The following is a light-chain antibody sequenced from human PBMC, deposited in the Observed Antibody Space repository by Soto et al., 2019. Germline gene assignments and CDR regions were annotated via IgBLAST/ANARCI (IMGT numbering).Light chain of an antibody. CDR3: QQYNSYSCT. CDR1: QSISSW. V-gene: IGKV1-5*01. CDR2: DAS. Sequence: DIQMTQSPSTLSASVGDRVTITCRASQSISSWLAWYQQKPGKAPKLLIYDASSLESGVTSMFSGSGSGTEFTLTICSLQPDDFATYNGQQYNSYSCTFGQGTKVEIK. J-gene: IGKJ1*01.